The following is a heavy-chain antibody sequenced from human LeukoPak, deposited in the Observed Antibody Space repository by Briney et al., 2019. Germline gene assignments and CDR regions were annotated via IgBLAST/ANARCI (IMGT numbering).Heavy chain of an antibody. Sequence: GGSLRLSCAASGFTVSSNYMSWVRQAPGKGLKWVSVIYSGGSTYYADSVKGRFTIFRDNSKNTLYLEMNGLRVEDTAVYFCAKDGGDTPGHELFDYRGQGALVTVSS. J-gene: IGHJ4*02. CDR3: AKDGGDTPGHELFDY. CDR2: IYSGGST. D-gene: IGHD3-16*01. V-gene: IGHV3-53*01. CDR1: GFTVSSNY.